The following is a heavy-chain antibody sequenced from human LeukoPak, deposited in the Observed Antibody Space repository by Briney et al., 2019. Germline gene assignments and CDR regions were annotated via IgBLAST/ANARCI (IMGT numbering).Heavy chain of an antibody. Sequence: SVKVSCKASGGTFSSYAISWVRQAPGQGLEWMGGIIPIFGTANYAQKFQGRVTITADKSTSTAYMELSSLRSEDTAVYYCARDHEKYSSGWYIPYYYGMDVWGQGTTVTVSS. CDR3: ARDHEKYSSGWYIPYYYGMDV. CDR1: GGTFSSYA. D-gene: IGHD6-19*01. J-gene: IGHJ6*02. CDR2: IIPIFGTA. V-gene: IGHV1-69*06.